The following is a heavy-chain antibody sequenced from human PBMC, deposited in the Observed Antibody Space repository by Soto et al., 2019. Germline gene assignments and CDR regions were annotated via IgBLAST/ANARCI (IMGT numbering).Heavy chain of an antibody. CDR1: GGSFSGYY. V-gene: IGHV4-34*01. CDR3: ARGRKNLLWFGEGRPY. D-gene: IGHD3-10*01. CDR2: INHSGST. J-gene: IGHJ4*02. Sequence: SETLSLTCAVYGGSFSGYYWSWIRQPPGKGLEWIGEINHSGSTTYNPSHKSRVTISVDTSKNQTSLKLSSVTAADTAVYYCARGRKNLLWFGEGRPYWGQGTLVTVSS.